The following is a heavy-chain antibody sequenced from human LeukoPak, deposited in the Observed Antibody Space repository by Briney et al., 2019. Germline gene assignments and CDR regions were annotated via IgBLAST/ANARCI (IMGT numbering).Heavy chain of an antibody. J-gene: IGHJ4*02. D-gene: IGHD6-19*01. CDR3: AKDHQDSSGIDY. V-gene: IGHV3-23*01. CDR2: ISGSGGST. Sequence: GGSLRLSCAASGFTFSSYAMSWVRQAPGKGLEWVSAISGSGGSTYYADSVKGRFTISRDNSKNTLYLQMNSLRAEDTAVYYRAKDHQDSSGIDYWGQGTLVTVSS. CDR1: GFTFSSYA.